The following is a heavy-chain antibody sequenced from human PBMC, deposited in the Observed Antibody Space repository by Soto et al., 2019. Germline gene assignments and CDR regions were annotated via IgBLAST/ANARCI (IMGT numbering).Heavy chain of an antibody. J-gene: IGHJ4*02. CDR1: GGSISSSSYY. CDR3: ARHMMTTVTMGFDY. D-gene: IGHD4-17*01. V-gene: IGHV4-39*01. CDR2: IYYSGST. Sequence: SETLSLTCTVSGGSISSSSYYWGWIRQPPGKGLEWIGSIYYSGSTYYNPSLKSRVTISVDTSKNQFSLKLSSVTAADTAVYCCARHMMTTVTMGFDYWGQGTLVTVSS.